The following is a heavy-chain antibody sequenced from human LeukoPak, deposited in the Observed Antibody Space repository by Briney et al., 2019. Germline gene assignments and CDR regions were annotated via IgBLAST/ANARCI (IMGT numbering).Heavy chain of an antibody. CDR3: ARDTIPDY. J-gene: IGHJ4*02. V-gene: IGHV3-7*01. Sequence: GGSPRLSCAASGFIFSNYWMTWVRQAPGKGLEWVANIKQDGSDKHYVDSVKGRFTISRDNAKNSLYLQVNGLRAEDTAVYYCARDTIPDYWGQGTLVTVSS. D-gene: IGHD2-2*01. CDR2: IKQDGSDK. CDR1: GFIFSNYW.